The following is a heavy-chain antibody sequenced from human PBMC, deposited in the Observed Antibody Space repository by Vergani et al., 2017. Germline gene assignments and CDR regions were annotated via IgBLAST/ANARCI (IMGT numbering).Heavy chain of an antibody. CDR2: ISSSSSYI. CDR3: ARGEKRIRIQLWDDAFDI. J-gene: IGHJ3*02. D-gene: IGHD5-18*01. CDR1: GFTFSSYS. V-gene: IGHV3-21*01. Sequence: EVQLLESGGGLVQPGGSLRLSCAASGFTFSSYSMNWVRQAPGKGLEWVSSISSSSSYIYYADSVKGRFTISRDNSKNTLYLQMNSLRAEDTAVYYCARGEKRIRIQLWDDAFDIWGQGTMVTVSS.